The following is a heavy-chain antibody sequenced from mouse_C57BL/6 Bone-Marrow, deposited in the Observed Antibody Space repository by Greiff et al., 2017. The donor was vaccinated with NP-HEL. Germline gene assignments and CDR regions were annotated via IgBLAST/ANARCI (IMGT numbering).Heavy chain of an antibody. CDR2: IYPRDGST. V-gene: IGHV1-85*01. D-gene: IGHD2-10*01. J-gene: IGHJ3*01. CDR3: ARRGFAYYGNYWFAY. Sequence: QVHVKQSGPELVKPGASVKLSCKASGYTFTSYDINWVKQRPGQGLEWIGWIYPRDGSTKYNEKFKGKATLTVDTSSSTAYMELHSLTSEDSAVYFCARRGFAYYGNYWFAYWGQGTLVTVSA. CDR1: GYTFTSYD.